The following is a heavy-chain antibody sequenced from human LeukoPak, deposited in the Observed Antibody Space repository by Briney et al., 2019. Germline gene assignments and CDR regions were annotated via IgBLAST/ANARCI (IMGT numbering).Heavy chain of an antibody. CDR2: IYYSGST. CDR3: ARERSGSYPPYYFDY. D-gene: IGHD1-26*01. V-gene: IGHV4-59*01. J-gene: IGHJ4*02. CDR1: GGSISSYY. Sequence: SETLSLTCTVSGGSISSYYWGWIRQPPGKGLEWIGYIYYSGSTNYNPSLKSRVTISVDTSNYQFSLKLSSVTAADTAVYYCARERSGSYPPYYFDYWGQGALVTVSS.